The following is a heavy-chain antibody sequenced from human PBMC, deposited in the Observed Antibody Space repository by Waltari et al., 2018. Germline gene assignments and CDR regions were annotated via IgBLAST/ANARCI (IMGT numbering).Heavy chain of an antibody. CDR1: GDSVSSNSAA. V-gene: IGHV6-1*01. Sequence: QVQLQQSGPGLVKPSQTLSLACAISGDSVSSNSAAWNWIRQSPSRGLEWLGRTYYRSKWYNDYAVSVKSRITINPDTSKNQFSLQLNSVTPEDTAVYYCARGVGITIFGVVTANFDYWGQGTLVTVSS. J-gene: IGHJ4*02. D-gene: IGHD3-3*01. CDR2: TYYRSKWYN. CDR3: ARGVGITIFGVVTANFDY.